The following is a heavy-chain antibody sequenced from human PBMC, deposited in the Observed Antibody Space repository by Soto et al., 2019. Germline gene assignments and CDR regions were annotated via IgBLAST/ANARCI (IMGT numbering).Heavy chain of an antibody. V-gene: IGHV1-18*01. CDR1: GYIFVNYG. CDR3: ATVDNYVTPTPQDV. CDR2: IGPYNGNT. Sequence: QVQLVQSGDEVRKPGSSVKVSCKASGYIFVNYGIAWVRQAPGQGLEWMGWIGPYNGNTHQARKVKGRLTMTTDTSTSTAYMDLGSPTSDDTAVYYCATVDNYVTPTPQDVWGQGTTVTVSS. J-gene: IGHJ6*02. D-gene: IGHD3-16*01.